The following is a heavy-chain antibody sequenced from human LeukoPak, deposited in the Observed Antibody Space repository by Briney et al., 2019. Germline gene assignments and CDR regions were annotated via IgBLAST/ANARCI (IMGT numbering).Heavy chain of an antibody. J-gene: IGHJ4*02. CDR1: GGTFSSYA. V-gene: IGHV1-69*13. Sequence: GASVKVSCKASGGTFSSYAISWVRQAPGQGLEWMGGIIPIFGTANYAQKFQGRVTITADESTSTAYMELSSLRSEDTAVYYCAREIKKIDYSSCFDYWGQGTLVTVSS. CDR2: IIPIFGTA. D-gene: IGHD4-11*01. CDR3: AREIKKIDYSSCFDY.